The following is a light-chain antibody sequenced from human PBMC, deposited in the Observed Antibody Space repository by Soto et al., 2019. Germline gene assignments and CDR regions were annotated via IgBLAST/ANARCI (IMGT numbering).Light chain of an antibody. J-gene: IGKJ1*01. CDR1: QSVSSSY. CDR3: QQYGSSVWK. V-gene: IGKV3-20*01. CDR2: GAS. Sequence: EIVLTPSPGTLSLSPVERATLSCMASQSVSSSYLAWYQQKPGQAPRLLIYGASSRATGIPDRFSGSGSGTDFTLTISRLEPEDFAVYYCQQYGSSVWKFGQGTKVDIK.